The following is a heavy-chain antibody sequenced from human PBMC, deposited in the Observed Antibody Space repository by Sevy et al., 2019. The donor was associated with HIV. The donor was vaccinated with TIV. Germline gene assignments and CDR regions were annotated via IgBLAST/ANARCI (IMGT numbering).Heavy chain of an antibody. Sequence: SETLSLTCTVSGCSIIHYYWSWIRQPPGKGLEWVGYIYYSGSTNYNPSLKSGVTISVDTSKNQFSLKLNSVTAADTAVYYCARTGYGGWSSVDYWGQGTLVTVSS. CDR3: ARTGYGGWSSVDY. J-gene: IGHJ4*02. CDR1: GCSIIHYY. V-gene: IGHV4-59*01. CDR2: IYYSGST. D-gene: IGHD4-17*01.